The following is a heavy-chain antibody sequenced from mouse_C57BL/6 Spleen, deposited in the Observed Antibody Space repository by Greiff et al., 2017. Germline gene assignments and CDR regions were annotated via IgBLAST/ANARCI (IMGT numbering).Heavy chain of an antibody. V-gene: IGHV1-55*01. CDR1: GYTFTSYW. CDR2: IYPGSGST. D-gene: IGHD2-2*01. Sequence: VQLQQPGAELVKPGASVKMSCKASGYTFTSYWITWVKQRPGQGLEWIGDIYPGSGSTNYNEKFKSKATLTVDTSSSTAYMQLSSLTSEDSTVYYCARFGLYGYDGYYAMDYWGQGTSVTVSS. J-gene: IGHJ4*01. CDR3: ARFGLYGYDGYYAMDY.